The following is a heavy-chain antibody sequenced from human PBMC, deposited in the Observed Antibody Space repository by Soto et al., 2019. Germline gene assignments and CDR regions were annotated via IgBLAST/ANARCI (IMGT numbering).Heavy chain of an antibody. CDR2: IHHSGST. CDR1: GDSIISSNW. Sequence: QVHLQESGPGLVKPSGTLSLTCAVSGDSIISSNWWSWVRQSPGKGLEWIGEIHHSGSTKYNPSLKSRVIISVDKSRNQVFLKLTSVTATDTAVYFCARGETQQPRDYWGQGTLVTVSS. D-gene: IGHD1-1*01. CDR3: ARGETQQPRDY. V-gene: IGHV4-4*02. J-gene: IGHJ4*02.